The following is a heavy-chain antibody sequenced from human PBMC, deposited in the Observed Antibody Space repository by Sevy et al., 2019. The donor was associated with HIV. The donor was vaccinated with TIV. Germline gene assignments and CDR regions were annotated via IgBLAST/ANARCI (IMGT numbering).Heavy chain of an antibody. CDR1: GASISSGGHY. V-gene: IGHV4-31*03. CDR3: ARHYDSRGVGGYDPDAFDM. D-gene: IGHD3-22*01. Sequence: SETLSLTCTVSGASISSGGHYWSWIRQHPGKGLELIGTMYYSGSTYYSPSLTSRVTISRDTSKNQFSLSLKSVTAADTAVYYCARHYDSRGVGGYDPDAFDMWGQGTMVTVSS. J-gene: IGHJ3*02. CDR2: MYYSGST.